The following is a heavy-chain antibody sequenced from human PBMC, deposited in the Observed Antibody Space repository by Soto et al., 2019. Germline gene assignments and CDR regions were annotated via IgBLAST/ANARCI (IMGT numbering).Heavy chain of an antibody. CDR3: RLGDILTGPPLSYMDV. J-gene: IGHJ6*03. Sequence: GGSLRLSCTASGFTFGDYAMSWFRQAPGKGLEWVGFIRSKAFGGTTEYAASVKGRFTISRDDSKSIAYLQMNSLKTEDTAVYYCRLGDILTGPPLSYMDVWGKGTTVTVSS. D-gene: IGHD3-9*01. CDR1: GFTFGDYA. V-gene: IGHV3-49*03. CDR2: IRSKAFGGTT.